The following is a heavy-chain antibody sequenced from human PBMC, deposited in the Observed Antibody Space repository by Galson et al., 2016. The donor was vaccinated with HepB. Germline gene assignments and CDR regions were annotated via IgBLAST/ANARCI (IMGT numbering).Heavy chain of an antibody. J-gene: IGHJ4*02. Sequence: SLRLSCAASGFTFSNYGMHWVRQAPGKRLEWVAVIWYDGSESEYLDSVQGRFTVSRDNSKKTLYLQMDSLRNDDTAVYYCAKRHEYCPPVGCSVDSWGQGTLVSVSS. CDR3: AKRHEYCPPVGCSVDS. D-gene: IGHD2/OR15-2a*01. V-gene: IGHV3-33*06. CDR2: IWYDGSES. CDR1: GFTFSNYG.